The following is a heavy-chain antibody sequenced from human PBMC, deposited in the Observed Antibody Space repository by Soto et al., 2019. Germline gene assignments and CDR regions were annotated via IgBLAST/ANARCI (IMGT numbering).Heavy chain of an antibody. V-gene: IGHV1-8*01. J-gene: IGHJ5*02. Sequence: QVQLVQSGAEVKKPGASVKVSCKASGYTFTSYDINWVRQATGQGLEWMGWMNPNSGNTGYAQKFQGRVTMTRNTSISTAYMDLSSMRSEDTAVYYCARGGYYGSGRYQNWFDPWGQGTLVTVSS. CDR2: MNPNSGNT. D-gene: IGHD3-10*01. CDR1: GYTFTSYD. CDR3: ARGGYYGSGRYQNWFDP.